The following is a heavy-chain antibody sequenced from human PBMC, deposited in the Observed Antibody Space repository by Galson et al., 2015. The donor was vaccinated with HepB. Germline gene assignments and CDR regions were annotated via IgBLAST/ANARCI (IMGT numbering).Heavy chain of an antibody. CDR1: GFTFDDYA. J-gene: IGHJ4*02. D-gene: IGHD1-26*01. Sequence: SLRLSCAASGFTFDDYAMHWVRQGPGKGLEWVSGISWNSGRKGYAASVKGRFTISRDYAKNSLYLQMDSLRPEDTALYYCAKDFRDSGSYVGGGMDNWGQGSLVTVSS. V-gene: IGHV3-9*01. CDR2: ISWNSGRK. CDR3: AKDFRDSGSYVGGGMDN.